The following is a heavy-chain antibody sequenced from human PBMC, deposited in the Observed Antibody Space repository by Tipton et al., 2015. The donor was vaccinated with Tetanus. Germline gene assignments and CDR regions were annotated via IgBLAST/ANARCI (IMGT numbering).Heavy chain of an antibody. J-gene: IGHJ5*02. CDR3: ARADITMVRGVMSWFDP. D-gene: IGHD3-10*01. CDR2: INHSGST. V-gene: IGHV4-34*01. Sequence: TLSLTCAVYGGSFSGYYWSWIRQPPGKGLEWIGEINHSGSTNYNPSLKSRVTISVDTSKNQFSLKLSSVTAADTAVYYCARADITMVRGVMSWFDPWGQGTLVTVSS. CDR1: GGSFSGYY.